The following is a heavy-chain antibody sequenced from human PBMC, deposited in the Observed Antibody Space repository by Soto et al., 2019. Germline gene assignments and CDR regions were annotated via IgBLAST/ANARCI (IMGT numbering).Heavy chain of an antibody. CDR3: AREGPAPYYHYRMDV. CDR1: GYSFTTYG. CDR2: ISGYNGNT. V-gene: IGHV1-18*01. J-gene: IGHJ6*02. Sequence: QVQLVQSGGEVKKPGASVKVSCKTSGYSFTTYGISWVRQAPGQGLEWMGWISGYNGNTNYAQKFQGRVTMTTDTSTSTAYMELRSLRSDDTAVYYCAREGPAPYYHYRMDVWGQGSTVAVSS.